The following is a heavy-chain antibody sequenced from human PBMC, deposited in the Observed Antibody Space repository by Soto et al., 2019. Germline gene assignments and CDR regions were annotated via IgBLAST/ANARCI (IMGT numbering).Heavy chain of an antibody. J-gene: IGHJ3*02. CDR1: GYTFTSYY. D-gene: IGHD1-26*01. CDR3: ARDGYASGSPDAFDI. Sequence: ASVKVSCTASGYTFTSYYMHWVRQAPGQGLEWMGIINPSGGSTSYAQKFQGRVTMTRDTSTSTVYMELSSLRSEDTAVYYCARDGYASGSPDAFDIWGQGTMVTV. CDR2: INPSGGST. V-gene: IGHV1-46*01.